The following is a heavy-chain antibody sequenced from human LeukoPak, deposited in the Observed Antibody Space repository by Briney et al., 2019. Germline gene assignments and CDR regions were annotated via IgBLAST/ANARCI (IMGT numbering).Heavy chain of an antibody. J-gene: IGHJ5*02. CDR3: ARLGYCSRTSCYQSGFDP. Sequence: GGSLRLSCAASGFTFSSYAMSGGRQAPGKGREGGAAISGSGGSTYYADSVKGRFTISRDNSTNPLYLQMTSLRAEDTAVYYCARLGYCSRTSCYQSGFDPWGQGTLVTVSS. CDR2: ISGSGGST. V-gene: IGHV3-23*01. CDR1: GFTFSSYA. D-gene: IGHD2-2*01.